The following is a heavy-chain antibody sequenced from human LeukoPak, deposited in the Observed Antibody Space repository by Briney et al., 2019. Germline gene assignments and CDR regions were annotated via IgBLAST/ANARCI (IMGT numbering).Heavy chain of an antibody. D-gene: IGHD1-26*01. CDR1: GGSISSGGYY. CDR3: ARDRTGWDDAFDI. Sequence: SETLSLTCTVSGGSISSGGYYWSWIRQPPGKGLEWIGYIYHSGSTYYNPSLKSRVTISVDRSKNQFSLKLSSVTAADTAVYYCARDRTGWDDAFDIWGQGTMVTVSS. J-gene: IGHJ3*02. V-gene: IGHV4-30-2*01. CDR2: IYHSGST.